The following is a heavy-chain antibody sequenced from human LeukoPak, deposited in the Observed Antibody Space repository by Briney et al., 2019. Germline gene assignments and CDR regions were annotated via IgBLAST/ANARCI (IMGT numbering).Heavy chain of an antibody. D-gene: IGHD3-9*01. V-gene: IGHV5-51*01. CDR1: GYSSTSYW. Sequence: GESLKISCKGSGYSSTSYWIGWVRQMPGKGLEWMGIIYPGDSDTRYSPSFQGQVTISADKSISTAYLQWSSLKASDTAMYYCARRYDILTGTFDYWGQGTLVTVSS. CDR3: ARRYDILTGTFDY. CDR2: IYPGDSDT. J-gene: IGHJ4*02.